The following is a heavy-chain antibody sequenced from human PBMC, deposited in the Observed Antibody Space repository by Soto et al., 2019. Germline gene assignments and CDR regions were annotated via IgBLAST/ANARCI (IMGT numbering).Heavy chain of an antibody. CDR1: GFTFSSYA. CDR2: IGGRGDST. CDR3: AKSRGDSWTTYFFDY. V-gene: IGHV3-23*01. D-gene: IGHD4-4*01. J-gene: IGHJ4*02. Sequence: PGGSLRLSCAASGFTFSSYAMSWVRQAPGKGLEWVSAIGGRGDSTYYADSVKGRFTISRDNFRNTLYLQVNSLRAEDTAIYFCAKSRGDSWTTYFFDYWGQGALVTVSS.